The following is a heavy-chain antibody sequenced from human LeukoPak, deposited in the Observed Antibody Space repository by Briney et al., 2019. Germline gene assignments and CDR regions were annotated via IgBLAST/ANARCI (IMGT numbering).Heavy chain of an antibody. CDR1: GFTFSIYA. D-gene: IGHD6-13*01. J-gene: IGHJ5*02. Sequence: GGSLRLSCAASGFTFSIYAMSWVRQAPGKGLEWVSAISGSGGSTYYADSVKGRFTISRDNSKNTLYLQMNSLRAEDTAVYYCAKDRFGIAAAGTNWFDPWGQGTLVTVSS. V-gene: IGHV3-23*01. CDR3: AKDRFGIAAAGTNWFDP. CDR2: ISGSGGST.